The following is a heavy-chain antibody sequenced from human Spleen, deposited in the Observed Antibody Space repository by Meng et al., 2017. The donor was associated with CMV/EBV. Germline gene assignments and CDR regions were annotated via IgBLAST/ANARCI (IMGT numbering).Heavy chain of an antibody. Sequence: ASISSGNWWSWVRQTPEKGLEWIGEIYHSGSANYNPSLGSRVTISMDKSKNHFYLQLTSVTAADTAVYYCARIFCSSLSCYLGLDDYWGRGTLVTVSS. CDR1: ASISSGNW. CDR3: ARIFCSSLSCYLGLDDY. V-gene: IGHV4-4*02. CDR2: IYHSGSA. D-gene: IGHD2-2*01. J-gene: IGHJ4*02.